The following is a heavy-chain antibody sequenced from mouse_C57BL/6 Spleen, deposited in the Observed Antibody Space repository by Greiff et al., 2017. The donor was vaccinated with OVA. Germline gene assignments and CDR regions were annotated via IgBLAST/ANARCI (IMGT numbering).Heavy chain of an antibody. CDR1: GFTFSNYW. V-gene: IGHV6-3*01. CDR2: IRLKSDNYAT. Sequence: EVHLVESGGGLVQPGGSMKLSCVASGFTFSNYWMNCVRQSPEKGLEWVAQIRLKSDNYATHYAESVKGRFTIARDDSKSSVYLQMNNLRAEDTGIYYCTLITTVVPDFDYWGQGTTLTVSS. CDR3: TLITTVVPDFDY. D-gene: IGHD1-1*01. J-gene: IGHJ2*01.